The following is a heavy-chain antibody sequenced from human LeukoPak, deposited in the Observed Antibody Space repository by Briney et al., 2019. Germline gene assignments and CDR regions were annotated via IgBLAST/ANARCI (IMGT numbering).Heavy chain of an antibody. D-gene: IGHD4-17*01. CDR2: IYYSGST. CDR1: GGSISSGSYY. CDR3: ARLFDYGDPGY. J-gene: IGHJ4*02. V-gene: IGHV4-39*07. Sequence: PSETLSLTCTVSGGSISSGSYYWGWIRQPPGKGLEWIGSIYYSGSTYYNPSLKSRVTISVDTSKNQFSLKLSSVTAADTAVYYCARLFDYGDPGYWGQGTLVTVSS.